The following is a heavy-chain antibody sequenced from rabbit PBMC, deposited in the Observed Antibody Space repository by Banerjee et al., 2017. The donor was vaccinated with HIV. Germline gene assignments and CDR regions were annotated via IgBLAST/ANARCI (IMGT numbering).Heavy chain of an antibody. J-gene: IGHJ4*01. CDR1: GFTLSSYW. V-gene: IGHV1S45*01. Sequence: QQQLVESGGGLVKPGASLTLTCTASGFTLSSYWMCWVRQAPGKGLEWIACIYADNSGSTYYASWAKGRFTISKTSSTTVTLQMTSLTAADTATYFCARDLAGVIGWNFSLWGQGTLVTVS. D-gene: IGHD4-1*01. CDR2: IYADNSGST. CDR3: ARDLAGVIGWNFSL.